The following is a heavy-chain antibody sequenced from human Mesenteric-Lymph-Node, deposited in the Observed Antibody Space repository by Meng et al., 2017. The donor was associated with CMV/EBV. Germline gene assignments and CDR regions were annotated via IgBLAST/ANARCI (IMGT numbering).Heavy chain of an antibody. Sequence: GSLRLSCTVSGGSISSYYWSWIRQPPGKGLEWIGCIYHSGSTNYNPSLKSRVTVSIDTSKKQFSLKLSSVTAADTAVYYCARIRGSSVLDYWGQGILVTVSS. J-gene: IGHJ4*02. D-gene: IGHD6-6*01. CDR1: GGSISSYY. CDR3: ARIRGSSVLDY. CDR2: IYHSGST. V-gene: IGHV4-59*01.